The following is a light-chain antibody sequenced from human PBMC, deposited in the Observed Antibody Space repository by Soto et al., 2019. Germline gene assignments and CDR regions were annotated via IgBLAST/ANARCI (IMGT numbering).Light chain of an antibody. CDR3: QQYKSWPPLT. CDR2: GAS. Sequence: EIVMTQSPVTLSVSPGGRATLSCRASQSISDTLAWYQQKPGQAPRLLIHGASTRAPGFPARFSGSGSGTDFTLTISSLQSDDFAIYYCQQYKSWPPLTFGGGTKVE. V-gene: IGKV3-15*01. CDR1: QSISDT. J-gene: IGKJ4*01.